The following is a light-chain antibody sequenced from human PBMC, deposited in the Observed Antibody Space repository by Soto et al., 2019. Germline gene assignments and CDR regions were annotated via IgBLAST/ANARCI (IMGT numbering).Light chain of an antibody. J-gene: IGKJ1*01. CDR1: QSVSNW. CDR3: QQYNSFSWT. CDR2: KAS. Sequence: DIQMTQSPSTLSASVGDTVTITCRASQSVSNWLAWYQLKPGKAPNLLIYKASSLESGVPSRFSGSGSGTEFTLTITSLQPDDFATYYCQQYNSFSWTVGQGTKVEIK. V-gene: IGKV1-5*03.